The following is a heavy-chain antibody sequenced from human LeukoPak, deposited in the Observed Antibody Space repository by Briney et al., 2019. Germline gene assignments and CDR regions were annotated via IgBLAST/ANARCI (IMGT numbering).Heavy chain of an antibody. CDR3: ARDPLRSNTYGLEN. D-gene: IGHD5-18*01. J-gene: IGHJ4*02. V-gene: IGHV4-59*01. CDR2: IYYSGST. CDR1: GGSMSRYY. Sequence: KSSETLSLTCTVSGGSMSRYYWTWIRQPPGKGLEWIGNIYYSGSTNYNPSLKSRVTISVDTSKNQLSLKLSSVTAADTAVYYCARDPLRSNTYGLENWGQGTLVTVSS.